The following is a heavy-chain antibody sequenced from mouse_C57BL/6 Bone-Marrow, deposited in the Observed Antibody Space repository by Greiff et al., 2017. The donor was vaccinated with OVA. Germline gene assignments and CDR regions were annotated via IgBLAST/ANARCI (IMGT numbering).Heavy chain of an antibody. J-gene: IGHJ1*03. D-gene: IGHD3-1*01. V-gene: IGHV1-64*01. CDR2: IHPNSGST. CDR1: GYTFTSYW. Sequence: VQLQQPGAELVKPGASVKLSCKASGYTFTSYWMHWVKQRPGQGLEWIGMIHPNSGSTNYNEKFKSKATLTVDKSSSTAYMQLSSLTSEDSAVYFCARHEWGLRRTGYFDVWGTGTTVTVSS. CDR3: ARHEWGLRRTGYFDV.